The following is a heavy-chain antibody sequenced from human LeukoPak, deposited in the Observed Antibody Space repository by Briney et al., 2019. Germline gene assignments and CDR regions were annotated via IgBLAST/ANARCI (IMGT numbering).Heavy chain of an antibody. V-gene: IGHV3-23*01. CDR1: GFTFSSYA. D-gene: IGHD3-9*01. J-gene: IGHJ4*02. Sequence: PGGSLRLSCAASGFTFSSYAMTWVRQAPEKGLEWVSAITGGGDTTYYADSVKGRFTISRDNSKNTLYLQMNNLGAEDTAIYYCAKAANYDILTGYYLDYWGQGTLVTVSS. CDR2: ITGGGDTT. CDR3: AKAANYDILTGYYLDY.